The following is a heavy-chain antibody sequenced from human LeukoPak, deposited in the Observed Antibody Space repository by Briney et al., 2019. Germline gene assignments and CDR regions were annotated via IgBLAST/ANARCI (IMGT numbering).Heavy chain of an antibody. D-gene: IGHD6-13*01. CDR2: IWYDGRNE. CDR1: GFSFSKFG. CDR3: APRAAPGYFDY. Sequence: GESLRLSCAASGFSFSKFGMHWVRQAPGKGLELVAFIWYDGRNEYYADSVTGRFTISRDNSKNTLYLQMNSLRVEDTAVYYCAPRAAPGYFDYWGQGTLVTVSS. J-gene: IGHJ4*02. V-gene: IGHV3-30*02.